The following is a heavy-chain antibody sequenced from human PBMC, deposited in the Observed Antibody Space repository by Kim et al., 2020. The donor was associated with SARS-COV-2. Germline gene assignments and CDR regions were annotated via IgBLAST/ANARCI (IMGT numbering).Heavy chain of an antibody. J-gene: IGHJ5*02. Sequence: SETLSLTCAVFGGSISSGDFYWGWIRQPPGKGLEWIGNIDYTGTTYYSPSLKSRVSMSVDSSKNQFSLRLTSLPAADTAVYYCARPYRRRGGGAWFDPWGQGTLVTVSS. CDR3: ARPYRRRGGGAWFDP. V-gene: IGHV4-39*01. D-gene: IGHD4-4*01. CDR1: GGSISSGDFY. CDR2: IDYTGTT.